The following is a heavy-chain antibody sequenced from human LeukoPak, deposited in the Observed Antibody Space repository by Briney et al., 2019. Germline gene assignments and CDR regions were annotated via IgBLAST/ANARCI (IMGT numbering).Heavy chain of an antibody. CDR3: AKSRMYYDFWSGSVFDY. CDR1: GFTFRSYA. J-gene: IGHJ4*02. CDR2: ISGSSDTT. V-gene: IGHV3-23*01. Sequence: GGSLRLSCAASGFTFRSYAMSWVRQAPGKGLEWVSGISGSSDTTYFADSVKGQFTISRDNSKNTLYLQMNSLGAEDTAVYYCAKSRMYYDFWSGSVFDYWGQGTLVTVSS. D-gene: IGHD3-3*01.